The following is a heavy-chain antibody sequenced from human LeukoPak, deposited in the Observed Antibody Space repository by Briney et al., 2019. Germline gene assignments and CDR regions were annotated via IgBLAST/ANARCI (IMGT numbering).Heavy chain of an antibody. Sequence: SVKVSCKASGGTFSSYAIIWVRQAPGQGLEWMGGIIPIFGTANYAQRFQGRVTITADESTSTAYMELSSLRSEDTAVYYCAIKEGYYYDSSGYYYWGQGTLVTVSS. CDR3: AIKEGYYYDSSGYYY. V-gene: IGHV1-69*13. J-gene: IGHJ4*02. D-gene: IGHD3-22*01. CDR1: GGTFSSYA. CDR2: IIPIFGTA.